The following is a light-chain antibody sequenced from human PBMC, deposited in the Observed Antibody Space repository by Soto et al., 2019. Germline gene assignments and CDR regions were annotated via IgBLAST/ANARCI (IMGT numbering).Light chain of an antibody. J-gene: IGKJ1*01. CDR2: DAS. CDR1: QSISSW. CDR3: QQYNSYWWT. Sequence: DIQMTQSPSTLSASVGDRVTITCRASQSISSWLAWYQQKPGKAPKLLIYDASSLESGAPSRFSGRGSGTEFTLTISSLQPDDFATYYCQQYNSYWWTFGQETKVEIK. V-gene: IGKV1-5*01.